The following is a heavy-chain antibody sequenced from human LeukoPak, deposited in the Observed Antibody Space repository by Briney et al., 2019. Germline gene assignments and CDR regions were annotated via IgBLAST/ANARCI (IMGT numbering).Heavy chain of an antibody. J-gene: IGHJ4*02. D-gene: IGHD3-10*01. Sequence: SVKVSCKASGGTFSSYAISWVRQAPGQGLEWMGGIIPIFGTANYTQKFQGRVTITADKSTSTAYMELSSLRSEDTALYYCARVYYGSGSYCLAYWGQGTLVTVSS. CDR2: IIPIFGTA. CDR1: GGTFSSYA. V-gene: IGHV1-69*06. CDR3: ARVYYGSGSYCLAY.